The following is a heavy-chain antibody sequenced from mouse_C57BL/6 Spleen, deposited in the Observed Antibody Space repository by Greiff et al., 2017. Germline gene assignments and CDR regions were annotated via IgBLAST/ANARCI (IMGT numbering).Heavy chain of an antibody. V-gene: IGHV1-26*01. Sequence: EVQLQQSGPELVKPGASVQISCKASGYTFTDYYMNWVKQSHGKSLEWIGDINPNNGGTSYNQKFKGKATLTVDKSSSTAYMELRSLTSEDSAVYYCARDKRYFDYWGQGTTLTVSS. CDR1: GYTFTDYY. CDR2: INPNNGGT. CDR3: ARDKRYFDY. J-gene: IGHJ2*01.